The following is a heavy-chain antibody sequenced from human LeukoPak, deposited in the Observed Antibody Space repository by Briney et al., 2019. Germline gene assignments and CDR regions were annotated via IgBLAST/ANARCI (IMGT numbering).Heavy chain of an antibody. CDR2: ISSSGSTI. V-gene: IGHV3-48*03. Sequence: GGSLRLSCAASGFTFSSYEMNWVRQAPGKGLEWVSYISSSGSTIYYADSLKGRFTISRDNAKNSLYLQMNSLRAEDTALYYCARDYDILTGHYMDVWGKGTTVTVSS. D-gene: IGHD3-9*01. J-gene: IGHJ6*03. CDR1: GFTFSSYE. CDR3: ARDYDILTGHYMDV.